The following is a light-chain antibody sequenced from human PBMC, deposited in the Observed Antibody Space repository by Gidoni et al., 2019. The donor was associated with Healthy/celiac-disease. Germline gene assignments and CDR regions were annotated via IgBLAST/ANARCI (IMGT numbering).Light chain of an antibody. J-gene: IGKJ1*01. CDR2: KAS. CDR3: QQHNSYAST. CDR1: QSISSW. V-gene: IGKV1-5*03. Sequence: DVQMTKSASTLSASVVDRVSTTCRDSQSISSWLSWYQQQPGKAPTLLIYKASSLDSGVPSRCIGSGSGTEFTLTIISLPPYDFATSYCQQHNSYASTFGQGTKVEIK.